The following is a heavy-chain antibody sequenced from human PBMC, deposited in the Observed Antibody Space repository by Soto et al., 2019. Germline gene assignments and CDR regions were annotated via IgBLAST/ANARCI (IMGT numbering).Heavy chain of an antibody. D-gene: IGHD3-10*01. CDR1: GGTFSSYA. CDR2: IIPIFGTA. J-gene: IGHJ4*02. Sequence: GASVKVSCKASGGTFSSYAISWVRQAPGQGLEWMGGIIPIFGTANYAQKFQGRVTITADESTSTAYMELSGLRSEDTAVYYCGVGGTMVRGVIITKGGADYWGQGTLVTVSS. CDR3: GVGGTMVRGVIITKGGADY. V-gene: IGHV1-69*13.